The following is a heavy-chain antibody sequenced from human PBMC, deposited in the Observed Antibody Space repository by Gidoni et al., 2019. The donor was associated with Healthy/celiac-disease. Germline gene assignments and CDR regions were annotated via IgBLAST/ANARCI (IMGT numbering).Heavy chain of an antibody. J-gene: IGHJ5*02. V-gene: IGHV1-2*02. Sequence: QVQLVQSGAEVKKPGASVKVSCKASGYTFTGYYMHWVRQAPGQGLEWMGWINPNSGGTNYAQKFQGRVTMTRDTSISTAYMELSRLRSDDTAVYYCAKQFRRYCSSTSCRNWFDPWGQGTLVTVSS. CDR2: INPNSGGT. CDR3: AKQFRRYCSSTSCRNWFDP. CDR1: GYTFTGYY. D-gene: IGHD2-2*01.